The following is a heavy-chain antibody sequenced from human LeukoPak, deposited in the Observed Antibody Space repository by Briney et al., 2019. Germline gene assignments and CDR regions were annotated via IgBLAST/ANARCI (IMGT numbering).Heavy chain of an antibody. Sequence: PGGSLRLSCAASGFTFSSYAMHWVRQAPGKGLEWVAVISYDGSNKYYADSVKGRFTISRDNSKNTLYLQMNSVRAEDTAVYCCASDSSSSAVDYWGQGTLVTVSS. CDR2: ISYDGSNK. J-gene: IGHJ4*02. CDR1: GFTFSSYA. CDR3: ASDSSSSAVDY. V-gene: IGHV3-30-3*01. D-gene: IGHD6-6*01.